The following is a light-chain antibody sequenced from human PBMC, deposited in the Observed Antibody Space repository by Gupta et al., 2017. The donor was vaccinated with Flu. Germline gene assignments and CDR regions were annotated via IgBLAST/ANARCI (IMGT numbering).Light chain of an antibody. CDR2: EVT. CDR3: NSYTSAATRV. CDR1: SSDVGGYDY. Sequence: GTSSDVGGYDYVSWYQQHPDKAPQLIIYEVTKRPSGVSHRFSGSKSGYTASLTISDLQAEDEAEYFCNSYTSAATRVFGAGTKVTVL. V-gene: IGLV2-14*01. J-gene: IGLJ1*01.